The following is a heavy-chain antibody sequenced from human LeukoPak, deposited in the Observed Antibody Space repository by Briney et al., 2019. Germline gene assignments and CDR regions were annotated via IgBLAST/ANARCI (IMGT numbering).Heavy chain of an antibody. J-gene: IGHJ4*02. CDR3: ARDGDGYYY. CDR1: GFTFSSNW. CDR2: IKPDGSGT. Sequence: GGSLRLSCAASGFTFSSNWMSWVRQVPGKGLEWVANIKPDGSGTYYVDSVKGRFTISRDNAKNSLYRQVNNLRDEDTAVYYCARDGDGYYYWGQGALVTVSS. V-gene: IGHV3-7*01. D-gene: IGHD5-18*01.